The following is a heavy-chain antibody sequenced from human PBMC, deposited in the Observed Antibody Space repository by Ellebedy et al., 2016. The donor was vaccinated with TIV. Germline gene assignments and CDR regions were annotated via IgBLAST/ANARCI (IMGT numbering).Heavy chain of an antibody. Sequence: GGSLRLSCAAYGITFSKAWMSWVRQAQGKGMEWVGRIKSKTDGGTTDYAAPVKGRFTISRDDSKNTLYLQMNSLKTEDTAVYYCTTVSDYGDYGWFDPWGQGTLVTVSS. D-gene: IGHD4-17*01. V-gene: IGHV3-15*01. CDR3: TTVSDYGDYGWFDP. CDR2: IKSKTDGGTT. CDR1: GITFSKAW. J-gene: IGHJ5*02.